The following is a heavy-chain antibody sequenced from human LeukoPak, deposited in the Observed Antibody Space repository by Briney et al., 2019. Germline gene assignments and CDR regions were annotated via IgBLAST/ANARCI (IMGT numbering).Heavy chain of an antibody. J-gene: IGHJ6*02. CDR1: GFTFDDYA. Sequence: GGSLRLSCAASGFTFDDYAMHWVRQAPGKGLEWVSGISWNSGSIGYADSVKGRFTISRDNAKNSLYLQMNSLRAEDTAVYYCARDRLPPYYYGSGSYYNGHYYYCGMDVWGQGTTVTVSS. V-gene: IGHV3-9*01. D-gene: IGHD3-10*01. CDR2: ISWNSGSI. CDR3: ARDRLPPYYYGSGSYYNGHYYYCGMDV.